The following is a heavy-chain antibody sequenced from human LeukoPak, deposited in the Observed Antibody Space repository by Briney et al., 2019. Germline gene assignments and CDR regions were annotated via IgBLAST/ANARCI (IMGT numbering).Heavy chain of an antibody. CDR2: INPNSGGT. Sequence: ASVKVSCKASGYTFTGYYTHWVRQAPGQGLEWMGWINPNSGGTNYAQKFQGRVTMTRDTSISTAYMELSRLRSDDTAVYYCARPYSSGWYSFDYWGQGTLVTVSS. CDR3: ARPYSSGWYSFDY. D-gene: IGHD6-19*01. V-gene: IGHV1-2*02. J-gene: IGHJ4*02. CDR1: GYTFTGYY.